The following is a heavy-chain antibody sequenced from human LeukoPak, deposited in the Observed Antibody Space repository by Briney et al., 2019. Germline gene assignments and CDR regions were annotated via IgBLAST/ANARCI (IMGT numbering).Heavy chain of an antibody. CDR1: GYTFTGYY. D-gene: IGHD2-2*01. CDR3: ARGDIVVVPAADV. J-gene: IGHJ6*04. V-gene: IGHV1-18*04. CDR2: ISAYNGNT. Sequence: ASVKVSCKASGYTFTGYYMHWVRQAPGQGLEWMGWISAYNGNTNYAQKLQGRVTMTTDTSTSTAYMELRSLRSDDTAVYYCARGDIVVVPAADVWGKGTTVTVSS.